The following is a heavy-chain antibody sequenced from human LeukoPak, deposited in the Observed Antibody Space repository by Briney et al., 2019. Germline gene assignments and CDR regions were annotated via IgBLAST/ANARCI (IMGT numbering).Heavy chain of an antibody. CDR2: KKEDGSET. CDR1: GFTLSQYW. CDR3: VRGGSYTFDP. V-gene: IGHV3-7*01. D-gene: IGHD1-26*01. Sequence: GWCLTLSCSASGFTLSQYWMTWVRQAPGKGLEWVASKKEDGSETSYVDSVKGRFTTSRDNAKNSVYLQMNSLGGEDTAVYFCVRGGSYTFDPWGQGILVTVSS. J-gene: IGHJ5*02.